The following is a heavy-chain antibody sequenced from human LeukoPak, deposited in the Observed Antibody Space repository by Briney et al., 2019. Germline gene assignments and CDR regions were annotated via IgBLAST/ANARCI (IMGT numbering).Heavy chain of an antibody. CDR2: INHSGST. Sequence: SETLPLTCAVYGGSFSGYYWSWIRQPPGKGLEWIGKINHSGSTNYNPSLKSRVTISVDTSKNQFSLKLSSVTAADTAVYYCARVDFGYDSSGYYYHFDYWGQGTLVTVSS. J-gene: IGHJ4*02. CDR1: GGSFSGYY. V-gene: IGHV4-34*01. D-gene: IGHD3-22*01. CDR3: ARVDFGYDSSGYYYHFDY.